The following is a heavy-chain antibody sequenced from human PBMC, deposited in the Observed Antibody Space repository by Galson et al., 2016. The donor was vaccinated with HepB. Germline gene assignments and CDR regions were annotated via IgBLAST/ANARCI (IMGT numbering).Heavy chain of an antibody. J-gene: IGHJ5*02. Sequence: SLRLSCAASGFTFSSYAMHWVRQAPAKGLEWVAVISYDGNNKYYADSVKGRFTISRDKSKNTLYLQMNSLGTEDSALYYCTREGSPTTPEKNWFDPWGQGTLVTVST. CDR1: GFTFSSYA. D-gene: IGHD3-10*01. CDR3: TREGSPTTPEKNWFDP. CDR2: ISYDGNNK. V-gene: IGHV3-30*03.